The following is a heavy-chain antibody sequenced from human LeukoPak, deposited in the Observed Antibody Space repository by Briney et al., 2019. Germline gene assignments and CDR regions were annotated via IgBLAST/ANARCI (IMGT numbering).Heavy chain of an antibody. V-gene: IGHV4-34*01. CDR2: INHSGST. J-gene: IGHJ4*02. Sequence: SETLSLTCAVYGGSFSGYYWSWIRQPPGKGLEWIGEINHSGSTNYNPSLKSRVTISVDTSKNQFSLKLSSVTAADTAVYYCARVKDSSSWYFDYWGQGTLVTVSS. CDR3: ARVKDSSSWYFDY. CDR1: GGSFSGYY. D-gene: IGHD6-13*01.